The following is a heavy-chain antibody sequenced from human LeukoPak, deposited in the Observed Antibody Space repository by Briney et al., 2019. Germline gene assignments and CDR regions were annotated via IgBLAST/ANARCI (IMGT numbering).Heavy chain of an antibody. CDR1: GYTLTELS. CDR2: FDPEDGET. V-gene: IGHV1-24*01. D-gene: IGHD2-15*01. Sequence: ASVKVSCKVSGYTLTELSMHWVRQAPGKGLEWMGGFDPEDGETIYAQKFQGRVTMTEDTSTDTAYMELSSLRSGDTAVYYCATNYGYCSGGSCYARWFDPWGQGTLVTVSS. J-gene: IGHJ5*02. CDR3: ATNYGYCSGGSCYARWFDP.